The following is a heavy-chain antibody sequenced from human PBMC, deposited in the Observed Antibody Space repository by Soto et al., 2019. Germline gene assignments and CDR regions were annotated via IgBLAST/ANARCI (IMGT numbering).Heavy chain of an antibody. CDR3: ARQAAAGKYYYAMDI. CDR2: IYPGDSDT. D-gene: IGHD6-13*01. V-gene: IGHV5-51*01. CDR1: GYSFTTYW. J-gene: IGHJ6*02. Sequence: PGESLKISCKGSGYSFTTYWIGWVRQMPGKGLEGMVIIYPGDSDTRYSPSFQGQVTISADKSINTSYLQWSSLKASDTAIYYFARQAAAGKYYYAMDIWCQGTTVTVSS.